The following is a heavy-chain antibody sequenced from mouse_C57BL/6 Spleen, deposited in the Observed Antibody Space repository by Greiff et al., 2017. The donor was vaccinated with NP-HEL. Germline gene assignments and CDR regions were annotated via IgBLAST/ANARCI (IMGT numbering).Heavy chain of an antibody. V-gene: IGHV1-61*01. D-gene: IGHD3-3*01. CDR2: IYPSDSET. J-gene: IGHJ2*01. CDR3: AREGAELFDY. Sequence: QVQLQQPGAELVRPGSSVKLSCKASGYTFTSYWMDCVKQRPGQGLEWIGNIYPSDSETHYNQKFKDKATLTVDKSSSTAYMQLSSLTSEDSAVYYCAREGAELFDYWGQGTTLTVSS. CDR1: GYTFTSYW.